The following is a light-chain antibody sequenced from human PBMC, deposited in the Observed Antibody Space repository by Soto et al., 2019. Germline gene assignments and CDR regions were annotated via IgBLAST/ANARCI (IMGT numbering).Light chain of an antibody. CDR1: QNINNY. CDR3: QQYENLPT. J-gene: IGKJ5*01. V-gene: IGKV1-33*01. Sequence: IQMTQCQSSLSASVGDRVSITCQASQNINNYLNWYQQKPGRAPKLLIYDASNLEAGVPSRFRGSGSGTDFTFTISRLQPEDIATYYCQQYENLPTFGEGTRLEIK. CDR2: DAS.